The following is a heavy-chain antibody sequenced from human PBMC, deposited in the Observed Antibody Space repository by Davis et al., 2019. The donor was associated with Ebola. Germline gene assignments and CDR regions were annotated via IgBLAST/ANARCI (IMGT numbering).Heavy chain of an antibody. D-gene: IGHD3-22*01. CDR2: IQSGGFT. CDR3: ARDQGDDSTGYKGMDV. CDR1: GFSVSGNY. J-gene: IGHJ6*02. V-gene: IGHV3-53*01. Sequence: GESLKISCAVSGFSVSGNYMTWVRQSPGRGLEWVSVIQSGGFTYYRESVRGRFTISRDTSKNMVYLQMNSLRVEDTALYYCARDQGDDSTGYKGMDVWGRGTTVTVSS.